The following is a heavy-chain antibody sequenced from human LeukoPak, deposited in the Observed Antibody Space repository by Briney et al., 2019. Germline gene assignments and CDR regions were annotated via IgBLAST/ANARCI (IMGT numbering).Heavy chain of an antibody. CDR3: ARGRPHGNDY. V-gene: IGHV3-74*01. CDR2: VSSDGNTT. D-gene: IGHD4-23*01. J-gene: IGHJ4*02. Sequence: GGSLRLSCAASGFSFRSYWMHWVRQLPGKGPVWVSRVSSDGNTTGYADSVKGRFTISRGSAKNTLYLQMNSLRVEDTAVYYCARGRPHGNDYWGQGTLVTVSS. CDR1: GFSFRSYW.